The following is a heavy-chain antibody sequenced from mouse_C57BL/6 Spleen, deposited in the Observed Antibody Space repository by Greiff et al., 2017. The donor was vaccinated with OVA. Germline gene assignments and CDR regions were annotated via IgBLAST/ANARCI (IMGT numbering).Heavy chain of an antibody. J-gene: IGHJ4*01. CDR1: GFTFSSYG. CDR3: ARPPSAMDY. V-gene: IGHV5-6*01. CDR2: ISSGGSYT. Sequence: VQLKESGGDLVKPGGSLKLSYADSGFTFSSYGMSWVRQTPDKRLEWVATISSGGSYTYYPDSVKGRFTISRDNAKNTLYLQMSSLKSEDTAMYYCARPPSAMDYWGQGTSVTVSS.